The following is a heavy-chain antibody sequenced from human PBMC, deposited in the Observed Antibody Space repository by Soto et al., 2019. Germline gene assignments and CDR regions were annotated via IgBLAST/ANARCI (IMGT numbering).Heavy chain of an antibody. CDR1: GDSVSSNSAA. Sequence: PSQTLSRTCAISGDSVSSNSAAWNWIRQSPSRGLEWLGRTYYRSKWYNDYAVSVKSRITINPDTSKNQFSLQLNSVTPEDTAVYYCARAELLWFGELSYYYGMDVWGQGTTVTVSS. CDR3: ARAELLWFGELSYYYGMDV. J-gene: IGHJ6*02. CDR2: TYYRSKWYN. D-gene: IGHD3-10*01. V-gene: IGHV6-1*01.